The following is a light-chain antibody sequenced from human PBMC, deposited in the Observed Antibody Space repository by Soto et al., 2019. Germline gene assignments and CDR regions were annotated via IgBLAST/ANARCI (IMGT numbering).Light chain of an antibody. Sequence: QPVLTQSSSASASLGSSVKLTCTLSSGHSSYIIAWHQQQPGKAPRYLMKLEGSGSYNKGSGVPDRFSGSSSGADRYLTISNLHVEDEADYYCETWDSNTVVFGGGTKLTVL. CDR1: SGHSSYI. J-gene: IGLJ2*01. CDR2: LEGSGSY. V-gene: IGLV4-60*02. CDR3: ETWDSNTVV.